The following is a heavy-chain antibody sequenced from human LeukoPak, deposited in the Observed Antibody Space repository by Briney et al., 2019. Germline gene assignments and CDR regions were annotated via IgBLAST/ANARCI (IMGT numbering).Heavy chain of an antibody. CDR1: GGSISSSNW. Sequence: SGTQSLTCAVSGGSISSSNWWSWVRQPPGKGLEWIGEIYHSGSTNYNPSLKSRVTISVDTSKNQFSLKLSSVTAADTAVYYCARTSSSGYYWYFDLWGRGTLVTVSS. CDR2: IYHSGST. CDR3: ARTSSSGYYWYFDL. V-gene: IGHV4-4*02. D-gene: IGHD3-22*01. J-gene: IGHJ2*01.